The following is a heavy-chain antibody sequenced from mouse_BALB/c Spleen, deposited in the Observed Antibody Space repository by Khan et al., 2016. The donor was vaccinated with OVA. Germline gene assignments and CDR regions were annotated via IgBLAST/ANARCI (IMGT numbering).Heavy chain of an antibody. V-gene: IGHV1S136*01. J-gene: IGHJ3*01. CDR1: GYTFTNYI. CDR2: INPYNDGS. Sequence: IQLVQSGPELVKPGASVKMSCKASGYTFTNYIIHWVKQKPGQGLEWIGYINPYNDGSKYNEKFKGKATLTSDKSSRTAYMELSGLTSEDSAIYYCARDYGRSFWFAYWGQGTLVTVSA. CDR3: ARDYGRSFWFAY. D-gene: IGHD1-1*01.